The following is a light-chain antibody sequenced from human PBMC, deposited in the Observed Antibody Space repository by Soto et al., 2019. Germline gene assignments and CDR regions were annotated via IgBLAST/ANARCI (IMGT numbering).Light chain of an antibody. J-gene: IGKJ3*01. Sequence: EIVLTQSPATLSLSPGERATLSCRASQSVSSYLAWSQQKPGQAPRLLIYDASNRATGVPARFSGSGSGTYFTLTISSLDPEDYYFHQRSNWPFTFGPATKVDVK. CDR2: DAS. CDR1: QSVSSY. V-gene: IGKV3-11*01. CDR3: HQRSNWPFT.